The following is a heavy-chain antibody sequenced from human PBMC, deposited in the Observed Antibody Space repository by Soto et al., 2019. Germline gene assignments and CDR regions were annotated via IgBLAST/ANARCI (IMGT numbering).Heavy chain of an antibody. J-gene: IGHJ6*02. CDR3: AKDRVYSSSWDYYYYGMDV. Sequence: GGSLRLSCAASGFTFSSYAMSWVRQAPGKXLEWVSAISGSGGSTYYADSVKGRFTISRDNSKNTLYLQMNSLRAEDTAVYYCAKDRVYSSSWDYYYYGMDVWGQGTTVTVSS. D-gene: IGHD6-6*01. CDR1: GFTFSSYA. V-gene: IGHV3-23*01. CDR2: ISGSGGST.